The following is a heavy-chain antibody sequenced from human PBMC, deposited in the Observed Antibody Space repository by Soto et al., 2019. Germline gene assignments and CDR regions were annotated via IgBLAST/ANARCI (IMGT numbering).Heavy chain of an antibody. D-gene: IGHD5-18*01. CDR3: AKRAHYVDTAMVTGLGTSSIDYYYYYGMDV. CDR2: ISGSGGST. Sequence: GGSLRLSCAASGFTFSSYAMSWVRQAPGKGLEWVSAISGSGGSTYYADSVKGRFTISRDNSKNTLYLQMNSLRAEDTAVYYCAKRAHYVDTAMVTGLGTSSIDYYYYYGMDVWDQGTTVTVSS. V-gene: IGHV3-23*01. J-gene: IGHJ6*02. CDR1: GFTFSSYA.